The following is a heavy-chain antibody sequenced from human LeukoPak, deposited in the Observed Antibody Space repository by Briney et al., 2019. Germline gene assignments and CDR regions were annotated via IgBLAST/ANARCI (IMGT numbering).Heavy chain of an antibody. CDR2: ISGSGGST. Sequence: GGSLRLSCAASGFTFTTYVMSWVRQAPGKGLEWVSSISGSGGSTGYADSVKGRFTISRDDSQNTLYLQMNSLSAEDTAVYYCAKVETSGGANCYALDYWGQGTLVTVSS. V-gene: IGHV3-23*01. J-gene: IGHJ4*02. CDR1: GFTFTTYV. CDR3: AKVETSGGANCYALDY. D-gene: IGHD2-2*01.